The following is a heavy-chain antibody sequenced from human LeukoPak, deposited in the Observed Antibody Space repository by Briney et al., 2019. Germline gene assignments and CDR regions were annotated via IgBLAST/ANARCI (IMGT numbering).Heavy chain of an antibody. J-gene: IGHJ4*01. CDR1: GFTFSSYS. CDR3: ARDGTAAGLYFDL. V-gene: IGHV3-7*01. Sequence: PGGSLRLSCAASGFTFSSYSMNWVRQAPGKGPEWVASIRQDGSEKTYVDSVKGRFTISRDNTKNSLSLQLNGLRAEDTAVYYCARDGTAAGLYFDLWGQGTLVTVPS. CDR2: IRQDGSEK. D-gene: IGHD6-13*01.